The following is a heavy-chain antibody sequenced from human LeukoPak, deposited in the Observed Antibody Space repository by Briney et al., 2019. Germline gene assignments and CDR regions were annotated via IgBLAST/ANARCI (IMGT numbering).Heavy chain of an antibody. D-gene: IGHD6-19*01. V-gene: IGHV4-39*07. CDR3: ASDRQWLGSFDY. CDR2: IYYSGST. J-gene: IGHJ4*02. CDR1: GGSISSSSYY. Sequence: SETLSLTCTVSGGSISSSSYYWGWIRQPPGKGLEWIGSIYYSGSTYYNPSLKSRVTISVDTSKNQFSLKLSSVTAADTAVYYCASDRQWLGSFDYWGQGTLVTVSS.